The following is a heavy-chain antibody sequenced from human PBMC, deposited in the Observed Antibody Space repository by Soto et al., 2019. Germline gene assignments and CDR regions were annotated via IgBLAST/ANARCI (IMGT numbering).Heavy chain of an antibody. D-gene: IGHD5-12*01. CDR3: ARCSGYDSYYYYYMDV. J-gene: IGHJ6*03. CDR1: GGSFSGYY. V-gene: IGHV4-34*01. CDR2: INHSGST. Sequence: SETLSLTCAVYGGSFSGYYWSWIRQPPGKGLEWIGEINHSGSTNYNPSLKSRVTISVDTSKNQFSLKLSSVTAADTAVYYCARCSGYDSYYYYYMDVWGKGTTVTVSS.